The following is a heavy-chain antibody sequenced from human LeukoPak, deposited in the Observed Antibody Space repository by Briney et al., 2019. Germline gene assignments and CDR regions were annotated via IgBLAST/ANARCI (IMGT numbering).Heavy chain of an antibody. J-gene: IGHJ4*02. CDR2: IYSGGSK. CDR3: ARNTGGLSR. CDR1: GFTVSNNY. Sequence: TGGSLRLSCAASGFTVSNNYMSWVRQAPGQGLECVSVIYSGGSKYYADSVKGRFTISRENSKNTLYLQMNSLRAEDTAVYYCARNTGGLSRWGQGNLVTVSS. D-gene: IGHD3-16*02. V-gene: IGHV3-53*01.